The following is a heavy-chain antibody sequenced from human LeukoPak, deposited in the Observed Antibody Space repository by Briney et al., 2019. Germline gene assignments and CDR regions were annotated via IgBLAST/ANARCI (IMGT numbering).Heavy chain of an antibody. J-gene: IGHJ4*02. D-gene: IGHD3-22*01. CDR2: IHHSGNT. CDR1: GGSFTGYY. CDR3: ARERPPSSSGYYDY. Sequence: PSETLSLTCAVYGGSFTGYYWTWIRQPPGKGLEWVGSIHHSGNTYYNPSLKTRGTMSVDTSNNQFSLKLTSVPAADTAVYYCARERPPSSSGYYDYWAQGTLVTVSS. V-gene: IGHV4-34*01.